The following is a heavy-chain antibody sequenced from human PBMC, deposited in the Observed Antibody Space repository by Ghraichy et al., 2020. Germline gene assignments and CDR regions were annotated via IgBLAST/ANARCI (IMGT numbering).Heavy chain of an antibody. V-gene: IGHV3-7*03. CDR1: GFTFSDYW. CDR2: IKGDGSYM. CDR3: IKDYQGN. D-gene: IGHD3-10*01. Sequence: GGSLRLSCVGSGFTFSDYWMSWVRQAPGKGLEWVANIKGDGSYMNYADSVKGRFTISRYNAKRSLYLQMHSLRGEDTAVYYCIKDYQGNWGQGTLVTVSS. J-gene: IGHJ4*02.